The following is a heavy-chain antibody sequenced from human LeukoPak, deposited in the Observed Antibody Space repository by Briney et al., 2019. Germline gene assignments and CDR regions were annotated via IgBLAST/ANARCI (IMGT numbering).Heavy chain of an antibody. CDR1: GGSISSGGYY. D-gene: IGHD1-26*01. J-gene: IGHJ6*02. Sequence: SETLSLTCTVSGGSISSGGYYWSWIRQHPGKGLEWIGYIYYSGSTYYNPSLKSRVTISVDTSKSQLSLRLTSVTAADMAVYYCARRTRRYLSWNANKGSYVHYYALDAWGQGTTVIVSS. V-gene: IGHV4-31*03. CDR2: IYYSGST. CDR3: ARRTRRYLSWNANKGSYVHYYALDA.